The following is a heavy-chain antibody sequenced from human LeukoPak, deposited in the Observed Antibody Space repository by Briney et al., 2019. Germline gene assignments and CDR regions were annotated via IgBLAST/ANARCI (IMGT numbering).Heavy chain of an antibody. Sequence: GGSLRLSCAASGFTFSSYGMHWVRQAPGKGLEWVATIKQDGSEKYYVDSVKGRFTISRDNAKNSLYLQMNSLRAEDTAVYYCVRLSGVKFSAFDYWGQGTLVTVSS. CDR3: VRLSGVKFSAFDY. D-gene: IGHD7-27*01. CDR1: GFTFSSYG. CDR2: IKQDGSEK. V-gene: IGHV3-7*01. J-gene: IGHJ4*02.